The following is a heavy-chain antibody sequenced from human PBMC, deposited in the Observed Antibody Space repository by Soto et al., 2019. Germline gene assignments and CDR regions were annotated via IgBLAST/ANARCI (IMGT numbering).Heavy chain of an antibody. J-gene: IGHJ5*02. CDR2: IYYIGST. V-gene: IGHV4-59*01. D-gene: IGHD2-2*01. Sequence: PSETLSLTCTVSGGSISSYYWRWIRQPPGKGLEWIGYIYYIGSTNYNPSLKSRVTISVDTSKNQFSLKLSSVTAADTAVYYCARGLRRQLLNWFDPWGQGTLVTVSS. CDR3: ARGLRRQLLNWFDP. CDR1: GGSISSYY.